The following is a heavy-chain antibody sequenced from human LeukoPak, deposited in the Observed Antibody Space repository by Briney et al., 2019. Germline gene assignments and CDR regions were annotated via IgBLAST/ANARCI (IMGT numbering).Heavy chain of an antibody. V-gene: IGHV1-2*04. CDR2: INPNSGGT. J-gene: IGHJ3*02. CDR1: GYTLTVYY. Sequence: ASVKVSCTASGYTLTVYYMHWVRQAPGKGLEWMGWINPNSGGTNYAQKFQGWVTMTRDTSISTASMELSRLRSDDTAVYYCARGGLPPHAFDIWGQGTMVTVSS. CDR3: ARGGLPPHAFDI.